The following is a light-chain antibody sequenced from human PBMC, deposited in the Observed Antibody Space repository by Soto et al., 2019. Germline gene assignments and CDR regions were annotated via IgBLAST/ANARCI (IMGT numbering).Light chain of an antibody. V-gene: IGKV3-20*01. Sequence: EIVLTQSPGTLSLSPGERATVSCRASQSLNINYLAWYQQKPGQAPRLLIYGVSSRATGIPDRFSGSGSGTDLTLTISRLEPEDFEVYYCQQYGISPRTFGQGTKVDIK. J-gene: IGKJ1*01. CDR3: QQYGISPRT. CDR2: GVS. CDR1: QSLNINY.